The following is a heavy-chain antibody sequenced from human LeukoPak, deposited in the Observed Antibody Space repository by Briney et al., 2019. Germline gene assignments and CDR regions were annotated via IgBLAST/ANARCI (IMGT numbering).Heavy chain of an antibody. Sequence: GGSLRLSCAASGFTFSSYGMHWVRQAPGKGLEWVAVISYDGSNKYYADSVKGRFTISRDNSKNTLYLQMNSLRAEDTAVYYCAKLFGSSSPFDYWGQRTLVTVSS. CDR2: ISYDGSNK. CDR3: AKLFGSSSPFDY. D-gene: IGHD6-6*01. CDR1: GFTFSSYG. J-gene: IGHJ4*02. V-gene: IGHV3-30*18.